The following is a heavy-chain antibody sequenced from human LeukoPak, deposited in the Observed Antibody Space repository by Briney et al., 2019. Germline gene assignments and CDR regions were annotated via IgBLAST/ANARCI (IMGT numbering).Heavy chain of an antibody. Sequence: ASVKVSCKASGYTFTGYYMHWVQQAPGQGLEWMGRINPNSGGTNYAQKFQGRVTMTRDTSISTAYMELSRLRSDDTAVYYCARDLVTMVRGVIDRFDYWGQGTLVTVSS. CDR3: ARDLVTMVRGVIDRFDY. D-gene: IGHD3-10*01. J-gene: IGHJ4*02. V-gene: IGHV1-2*06. CDR2: INPNSGGT. CDR1: GYTFTGYY.